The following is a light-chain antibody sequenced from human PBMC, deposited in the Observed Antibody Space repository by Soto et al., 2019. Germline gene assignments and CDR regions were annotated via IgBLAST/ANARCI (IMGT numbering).Light chain of an antibody. CDR2: GAS. Sequence: EIVLTQSPGTLCLSPGERATLSCRASQSVSSSYLAWYQQKPGQAPSLLIYGASSRATGIPDRFSGSGSATDFTVTISRLEPEDFAVYYCQQYGSSPTFAQGTMLDSK. CDR1: QSVSSSY. CDR3: QQYGSSPT. J-gene: IGKJ1*01. V-gene: IGKV3-20*01.